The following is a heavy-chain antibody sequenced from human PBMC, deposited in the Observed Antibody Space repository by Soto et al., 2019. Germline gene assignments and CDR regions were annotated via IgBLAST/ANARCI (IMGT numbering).Heavy chain of an antibody. V-gene: IGHV3-30*19. CDR1: GFTFRSYV. CDR2: TSYDGSGK. Sequence: QVQLVESGGGVVQPGTSLRLSCVGSGFTFRSYVIHWVLQAPGKGLEWVALTSYDGSGKYYGDSVRGQFTISRDNSSNTVDLQMYSLRLEDLTLYYCTRWGTTGGLDVWCQGTLVSASS. D-gene: IGHD4-17*01. CDR3: TRWGTTGGLDV. J-gene: IGHJ1*01.